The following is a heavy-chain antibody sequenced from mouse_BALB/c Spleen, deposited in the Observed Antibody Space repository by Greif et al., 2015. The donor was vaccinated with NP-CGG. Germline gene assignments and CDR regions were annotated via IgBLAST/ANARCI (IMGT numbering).Heavy chain of an antibody. J-gene: IGHJ4*01. CDR2: IYPGGGYT. CDR1: GYTFTNYW. Sequence: QVQLQQPGAELVRPGTSVKMSCKAAGYTFTNYWIGWVKQGPGHGLEWIGDIYPGGGYTNYNEKFKGKATLTADTSSSTAYIQLSSLTSEDSAIYYCAIGNWENYAMDYWGQGTSVTVSS. V-gene: IGHV1-63*02. D-gene: IGHD4-1*01. CDR3: AIGNWENYAMDY.